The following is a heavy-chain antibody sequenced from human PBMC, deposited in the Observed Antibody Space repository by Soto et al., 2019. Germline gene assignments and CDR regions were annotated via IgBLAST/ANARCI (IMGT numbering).Heavy chain of an antibody. V-gene: IGHV3-33*01. D-gene: IGHD3-16*02. CDR1: GFTFSSYG. J-gene: IGHJ6*02. CDR3: ARDLMVTFGGVIVIPYCCGMDV. Sequence: QVQLVESGGGVVQPGRSLRLSCAASGFTFSSYGMHWVRQAPGKGLEWVAVIWYDGSNKYYADSVKGRFTISRDNSKNTLFLQMNSLRAEDTAVYYCARDLMVTFGGVIVIPYCCGMDVWGQGTTVTVSS. CDR2: IWYDGSNK.